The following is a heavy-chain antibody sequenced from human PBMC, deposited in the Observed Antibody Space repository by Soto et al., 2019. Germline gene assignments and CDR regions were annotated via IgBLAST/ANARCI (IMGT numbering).Heavy chain of an antibody. CDR2: IYPGDSDT. CDR3: ARLRPSGYYYYYGMDV. CDR1: GYSFTNYW. J-gene: IGHJ6*02. D-gene: IGHD6-25*01. Sequence: GESLKISCKGSGYSFTNYWIGWVRQMPGKGLEWMGIIYPGDSDTRYSPSFQGQVTISADKSISTAYLQWSSLKASDTAMYYCARLRPSGYYYYYGMDVWGQGTTVTVSS. V-gene: IGHV5-51*01.